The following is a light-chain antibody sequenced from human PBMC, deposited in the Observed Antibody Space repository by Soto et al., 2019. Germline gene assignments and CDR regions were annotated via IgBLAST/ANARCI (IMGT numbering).Light chain of an antibody. CDR3: QHYKSYSSFT. V-gene: IGKV1-5*03. CDR2: KAS. J-gene: IGKJ3*01. Sequence: DIQMTQSPSTLSASVGDRVIITCRASQSISGWLAWYQQKPGKAPKFLIYKASILESGVPSRFSGSGSGTEFTLTISGLQPDDFATYYCQHYKSYSSFTFGPGTRVDIK. CDR1: QSISGW.